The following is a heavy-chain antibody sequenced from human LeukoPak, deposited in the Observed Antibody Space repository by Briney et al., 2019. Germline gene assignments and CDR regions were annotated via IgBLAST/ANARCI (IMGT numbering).Heavy chain of an antibody. V-gene: IGHV3-66*01. Sequence: GGSLRLSCAASGFTVSSNYMNWVRQAPGKGLEWVSTVFSDGTTYYADSVKGRFTISRDSSKNTLYLQMSSVRDEDTAVYYCARDPRVDHSGMDVWGQGTTVTVSS. CDR3: ARDPRVDHSGMDV. J-gene: IGHJ6*02. CDR2: VFSDGTT. D-gene: IGHD2-15*01. CDR1: GFTVSSNY.